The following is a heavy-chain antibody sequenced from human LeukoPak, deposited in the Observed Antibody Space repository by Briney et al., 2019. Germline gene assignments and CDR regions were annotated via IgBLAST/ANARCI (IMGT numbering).Heavy chain of an antibody. CDR3: ARGFPPLKWFGSGWYQSYFDS. D-gene: IGHD6-19*01. Sequence: GASVKVSCKASGYTFTGYYMHWVRQAPGQGLEWMGWLNPNSGGTNYAQNFQGRVTMTRDTSISTAYMDLSRLRSDDTAVYYCARGFPPLKWFGSGWYQSYFDSWGQGTLVTVSS. CDR1: GYTFTGYY. V-gene: IGHV1-2*02. J-gene: IGHJ4*02. CDR2: LNPNSGGT.